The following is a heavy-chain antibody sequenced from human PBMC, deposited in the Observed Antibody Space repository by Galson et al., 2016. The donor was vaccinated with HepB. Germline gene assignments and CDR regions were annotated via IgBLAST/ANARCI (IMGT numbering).Heavy chain of an antibody. Sequence: SLRLSCAASGFTLRTSWMSWVRQPPGKGPEWVANINPDGSQTYYVDSVKGRFNISKDNAKNSLYLRMNSLRADDTAVYYCARDPMRFAFDLLGQGTMVTVSS. CDR1: GFTLRTSW. V-gene: IGHV3-7*01. CDR2: INPDGSQT. CDR3: ARDPMRFAFDL. J-gene: IGHJ3*01.